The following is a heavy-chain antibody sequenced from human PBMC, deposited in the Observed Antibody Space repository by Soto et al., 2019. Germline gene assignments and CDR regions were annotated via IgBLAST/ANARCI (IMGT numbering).Heavy chain of an antibody. CDR1: GGSISSGGYW. CDR3: TGGGRRGILTGYYFDY. CDR2: IYYSGST. D-gene: IGHD3-9*01. J-gene: IGHJ4*02. V-gene: IGHV4-31*03. Sequence: QVQLQESGPGLVKPSQTLSLTCIVSGGSISSGGYWWSWIRQHPGKGLEWIGYIYYSGSTYYNPSLKSRITLSVDTSKNHFSLSLGSMTGADTAVYYCTGGGRRGILTGYYFDYWGQGTLVTVSS.